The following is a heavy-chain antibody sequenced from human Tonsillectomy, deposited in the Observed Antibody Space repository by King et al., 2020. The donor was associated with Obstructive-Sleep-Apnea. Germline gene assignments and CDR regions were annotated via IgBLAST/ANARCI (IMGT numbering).Heavy chain of an antibody. D-gene: IGHD6-13*01. V-gene: IGHV4-31*03. J-gene: IGHJ4*02. CDR2: IYYIGST. CDR1: GGSISSGGYY. CDR3: AREGRGGSSWSSNYFDY. Sequence: QLQESGPGLVKPSQTLSLTCTVSGGSISSGGYYWSWIRQHPGKGREWIGYIYYIGSTYYNPSLKSRVTISVDTSKNQFSLKLSSVTAADTAVYYCAREGRGGSSWSSNYFDYWGQGTLVTVSS.